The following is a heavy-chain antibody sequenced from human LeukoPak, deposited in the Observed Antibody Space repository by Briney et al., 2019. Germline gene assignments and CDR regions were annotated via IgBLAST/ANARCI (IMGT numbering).Heavy chain of an antibody. J-gene: IGHJ4*02. D-gene: IGHD4-11*01. V-gene: IGHV3-21*01. CDR2: ISSSSSYI. CDR3: ARVLHDYRVGGFDY. CDR1: GFTFSSYS. Sequence: GGSLRLSCAASGFTFSSYSMNWVRQAPGKGLEWVSSISSSSSYIYYADSVKGRFTISRDNAKNSLYLQMNSLRAEDTAVYYCARVLHDYRVGGFDYWGQGTLVTVSS.